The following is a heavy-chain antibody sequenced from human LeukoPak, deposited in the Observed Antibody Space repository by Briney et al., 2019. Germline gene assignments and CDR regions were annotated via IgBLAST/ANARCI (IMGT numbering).Heavy chain of an antibody. D-gene: IGHD5-12*01. J-gene: IGHJ4*02. Sequence: SETLSLTCTVSGGSISSYYWSWIRQPPGKGLEWIGYIYYSGSTNYNPSLKSRVTISVDPSKNQFSLKLSSVTAADTAVYYCARDGGYSGYDSYFDYWGQGTLVTVSS. CDR1: GGSISSYY. CDR2: IYYSGST. CDR3: ARDGGYSGYDSYFDY. V-gene: IGHV4-59*01.